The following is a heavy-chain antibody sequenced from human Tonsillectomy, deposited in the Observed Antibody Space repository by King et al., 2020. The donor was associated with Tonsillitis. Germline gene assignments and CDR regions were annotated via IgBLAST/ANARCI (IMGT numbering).Heavy chain of an antibody. D-gene: IGHD6-19*01. V-gene: IGHV3-30*04. CDR1: GFTFSSYS. CDR3: ARGIAVIDPLDY. CDR2: ISYDGSNK. Sequence: VQLVESGGGVVQPGRSLRLSCAASGFTFSSYSLHWVRQAPGKGMEWVAVISYDGSNKYYADSVRGRFTISRDNSKNTLFLQMNSLRLEDTAVYYCARGIAVIDPLDYWGRGTLVTVSS. J-gene: IGHJ4*02.